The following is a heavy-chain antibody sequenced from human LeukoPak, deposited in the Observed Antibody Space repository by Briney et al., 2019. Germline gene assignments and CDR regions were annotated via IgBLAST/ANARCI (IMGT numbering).Heavy chain of an antibody. J-gene: IGHJ6*02. CDR2: LYSGGNT. Sequence: SGGSLRLSCAASGFTVSSNHMSWVRQAPGKGLEWASVLYSGGNTYYADSVEGRFIISRDSSKNILYLQMNSLRAEDTALYHCARNNAMDVWGQGTTVIVSS. V-gene: IGHV3-53*01. CDR1: GFTVSSNH. D-gene: IGHD2-8*01. CDR3: ARNNAMDV.